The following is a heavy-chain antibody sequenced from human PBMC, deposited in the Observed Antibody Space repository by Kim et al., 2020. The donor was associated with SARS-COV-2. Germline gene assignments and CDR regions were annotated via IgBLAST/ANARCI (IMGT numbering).Heavy chain of an antibody. Sequence: ASVKVSCKASGYTFTSYYMHWVRQAPGQGLEWMGIINPSGGSTSYAQKFQGRVTMTRDTSTSTVYMELSSLRSEDTAVYYCARGNYYDSSGHFGAFDIWGQGTMVTVSS. V-gene: IGHV1-46*01. CDR2: INPSGGST. CDR3: ARGNYYDSSGHFGAFDI. D-gene: IGHD3-22*01. CDR1: GYTFTSYY. J-gene: IGHJ3*02.